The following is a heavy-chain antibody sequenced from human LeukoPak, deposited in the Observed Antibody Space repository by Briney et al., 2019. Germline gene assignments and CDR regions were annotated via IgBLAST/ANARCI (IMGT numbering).Heavy chain of an antibody. CDR3: ARGLTLLSNCGGDCPRGIGAFDI. V-gene: IGHV4-34*01. D-gene: IGHD2-21*02. Sequence: NPSETLSLACAVYGGSFSGYYWSWIRQPPGKGLEWIGEINHSGSTNYNPSLKSRVTISVDTSKNQFSLKLSSVTAADTAVYYCARGLTLLSNCGGDCPRGIGAFDIWGQGTMVTVSS. CDR1: GGSFSGYY. J-gene: IGHJ3*02. CDR2: INHSGST.